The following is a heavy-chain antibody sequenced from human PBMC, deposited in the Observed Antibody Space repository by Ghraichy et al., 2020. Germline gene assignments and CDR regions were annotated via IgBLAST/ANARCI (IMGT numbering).Heavy chain of an antibody. V-gene: IGHV3-23*01. CDR3: AKDDLTVVVASTPYYFDY. D-gene: IGHD2-15*01. CDR1: GFTFSSYA. CDR2: ISGSGGST. J-gene: IGHJ4*02. Sequence: GGSLRLSCAASGFTFSSYAMSWVRQAPGKGLEWVSAISGSGGSTYYADSVKGRFTISRDNSKNTLYLQMNSLRAEDTAVYYCAKDDLTVVVASTPYYFDYWGQGTLVTVSS.